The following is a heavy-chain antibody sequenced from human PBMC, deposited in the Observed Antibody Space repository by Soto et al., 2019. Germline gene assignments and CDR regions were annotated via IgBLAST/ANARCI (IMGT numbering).Heavy chain of an antibody. CDR2: ISYDGTNR. J-gene: IGHJ6*02. D-gene: IGHD5-18*01. V-gene: IGHV3-30*18. Sequence: VQLVESGGGVVQPGRSLRLSCAASGDSGFSFSSYGFHWVRQAPGKGREWVAVISYDGTNRHFAESIKGRFSVSRDNAMLTVDLQMNSLRPEDTAIYYCAKDRMVRSYFYGMDVWGQGTKVTVSS. CDR3: AKDRMVRSYFYGMDV. CDR1: GDSGFSFSSYG.